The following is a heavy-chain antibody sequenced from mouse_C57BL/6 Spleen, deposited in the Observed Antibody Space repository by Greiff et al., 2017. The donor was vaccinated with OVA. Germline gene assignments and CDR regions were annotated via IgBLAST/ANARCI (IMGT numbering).Heavy chain of an antibody. CDR3: ARKPRSLPYCDY. J-gene: IGHJ2*01. CDR1: GYTFTDYN. D-gene: IGHD1-1*02. V-gene: IGHV1-18*01. CDR2: INPNNGGT. Sequence: EVKLVESGPELVKPGASVKIPCKASGYTFTDYNMDWVKQSHGKSLEWIGDINPNNGGTIYNQKFKGKATLTVDKSSSTAYMELRILTSEDTAVYYCARKPRSLPYCDYWGQGTTLTVSS.